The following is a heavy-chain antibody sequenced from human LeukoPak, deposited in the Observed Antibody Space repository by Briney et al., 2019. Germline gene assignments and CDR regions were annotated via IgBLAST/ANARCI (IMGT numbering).Heavy chain of an antibody. CDR1: GGSISSYY. CDR2: IYYSGST. J-gene: IGHJ4*02. D-gene: IGHD3-3*01. V-gene: IGHV4-59*01. CDR3: ASYDFWSGSFDY. Sequence: SETLSLTCTVSGGSISSYYWSWIRQPPGKGLEWIGCIYYSGSTNFNPSLKSRVTISVGTSKNQFSLKLSSVTAADTAVYYRASYDFWSGSFDYWGQGTLVTVSS.